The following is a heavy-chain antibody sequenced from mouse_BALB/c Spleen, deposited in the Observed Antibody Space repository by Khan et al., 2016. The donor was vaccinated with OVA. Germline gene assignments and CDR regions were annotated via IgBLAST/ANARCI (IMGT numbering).Heavy chain of an antibody. CDR3: AKWGDGSTYAMDY. J-gene: IGHJ4*01. D-gene: IGHD2-3*01. Sequence: QVQLKESGPGLVAPSQSLSITCTVSGFSLTNYGVNWVRQPPGKGLEWLGVIWGDGSTNYHSPLISRLSIRKDNSKSQVFLKLNSLQTDDTATYYGAKWGDGSTYAMDYWGQGTSVTVSS. V-gene: IGHV2-3*01. CDR2: IWGDGST. CDR1: GFSLTNYG.